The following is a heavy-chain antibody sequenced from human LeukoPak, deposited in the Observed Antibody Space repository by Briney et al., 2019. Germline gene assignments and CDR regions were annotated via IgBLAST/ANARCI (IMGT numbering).Heavy chain of an antibody. CDR2: INHSGST. CDR1: GGSFSGYY. V-gene: IGHV4-34*01. CDR3: ASHSGSTPMTAKSYYYYYYGMDV. Sequence: SETLSLTCAVYGGSFSGYYWSWIRQPPGKGLEWIGEINHSGSTNYNPSLKSRVTISVDTSKNQFSLKLSSVTAADTAVYYCASHSGSTPMTAKSYYYYYYGMDVWGQGTTVTVSS. D-gene: IGHD2-2*01. J-gene: IGHJ6*02.